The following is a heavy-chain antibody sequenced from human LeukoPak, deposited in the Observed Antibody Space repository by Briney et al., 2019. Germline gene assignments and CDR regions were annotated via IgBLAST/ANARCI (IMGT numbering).Heavy chain of an antibody. J-gene: IGHJ4*02. CDR2: INPDGTTT. V-gene: IGHV3-74*01. D-gene: IGHD3-3*01. CDR1: GFTFSNYW. Sequence: GGSLRLSCAASGFTFSNYWMHWVRQAPGKGLVWVSRINPDGTTTSYADSVKGRFTISRDNAKDTVYLQMNSLRAEDTAVYYCAKDQEPLRFLEWSPNGRDYWGQGTLVTVSS. CDR3: AKDQEPLRFLEWSPNGRDY.